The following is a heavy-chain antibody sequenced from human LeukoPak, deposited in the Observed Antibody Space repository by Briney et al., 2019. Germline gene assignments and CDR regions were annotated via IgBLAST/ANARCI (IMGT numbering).Heavy chain of an antibody. D-gene: IGHD2-15*01. CDR2: ISYDGSNK. V-gene: IGHV3-30-3*01. Sequence: PGGSLRLSCAASGFTFSRYAMHWVRQAPGKGLEWVAFISYDGSNKGYADSVKGRFTISRDNSKNTLYLHMNSLKTEDTATYYCAREDLGYCSGGTCYERVYFDYWGQGTLVTVSS. CDR1: GFTFSRYA. J-gene: IGHJ4*02. CDR3: AREDLGYCSGGTCYERVYFDY.